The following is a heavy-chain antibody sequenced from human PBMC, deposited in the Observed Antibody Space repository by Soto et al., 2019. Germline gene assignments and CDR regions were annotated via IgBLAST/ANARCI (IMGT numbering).Heavy chain of an antibody. D-gene: IGHD1-1*01. J-gene: IGHJ6*02. CDR3: ARDFDDTTGRYYYAMDV. CDR1: GGSINSNY. V-gene: IGHV4-59*01. Sequence: PSETLSLTCTVSGGSINSNYWSWVRQPPGKGLEWIGYIYYRGTTKYNPSLKSRVAISMDTSKRQFSLNLSSVTAADTAVYYCARDFDDTTGRYYYAMDVWGPGTTVTV. CDR2: IYYRGTT.